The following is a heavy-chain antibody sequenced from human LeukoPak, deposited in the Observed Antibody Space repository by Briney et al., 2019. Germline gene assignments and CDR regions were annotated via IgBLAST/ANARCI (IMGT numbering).Heavy chain of an antibody. J-gene: IGHJ6*02. CDR2: RKQDGSET. D-gene: IGHD1-1*01. CDR1: AFTFSRYW. V-gene: IGHV3-7*03. Sequence: GGSLRLACAASAFTFSRYWMSWVRQAPGKGLEWVANRKQDGSETYYVDSVKGRFTISRDNAKNSLHLQMNSLRAEDTAVYYCTRGRRRDPTGSSYYYGMDVWGQGTTVAVSS. CDR3: TRGRRRDPTGSSYYYGMDV.